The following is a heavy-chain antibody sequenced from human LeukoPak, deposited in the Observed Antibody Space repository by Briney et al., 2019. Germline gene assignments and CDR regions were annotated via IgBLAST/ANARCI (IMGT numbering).Heavy chain of an antibody. Sequence: PSETLSLTCTVSDGSISGTNYYWGWFRQPPGKGPEWIGNIYYSGTVYYNPSLKSRATISLDTSKNQFPLKLSSVTAADTAVYYCARVNGRFGELFFDYWGQGTLVTVSS. J-gene: IGHJ4*02. CDR1: DGSISGTNYY. CDR2: IYYSGTV. V-gene: IGHV4-39*06. CDR3: ARVNGRFGELFFDY. D-gene: IGHD3-10*01.